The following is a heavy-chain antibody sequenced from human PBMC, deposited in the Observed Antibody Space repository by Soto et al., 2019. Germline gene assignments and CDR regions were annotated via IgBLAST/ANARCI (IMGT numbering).Heavy chain of an antibody. D-gene: IGHD2-8*02. J-gene: IGHJ3*02. CDR1: GGSISSGDYY. CDR3: ARDSTSDDAFDI. V-gene: IGHV4-30-4*01. CDR2: IYYSGST. Sequence: QVLLQESGPGLVKPSQTLSLTCTVSGGSISSGDYYWSWIRQPPGKGLEWIGYIYYSGSTYYNPSLKSRVTISVDTSKNQVSLMLSSVPAADTAVYYCARDSTSDDAFDIWGQGTMVTVSS.